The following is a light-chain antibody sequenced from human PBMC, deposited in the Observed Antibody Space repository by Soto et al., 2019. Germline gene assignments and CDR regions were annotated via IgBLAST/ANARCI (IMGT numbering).Light chain of an antibody. Sequence: SELTQPPSVSVSPGQTATITCSGNKLGEKYACWYQQFPGAAPKLLIYSNDQRPSGVPDRFSASKSGTSASLAISGLQSEDEADYYCATWDDSLFGHVFGTGTKLTVL. CDR1: KLGEKY. J-gene: IGLJ1*01. V-gene: IGLV1-47*02. CDR3: ATWDDSLFGHV. CDR2: SND.